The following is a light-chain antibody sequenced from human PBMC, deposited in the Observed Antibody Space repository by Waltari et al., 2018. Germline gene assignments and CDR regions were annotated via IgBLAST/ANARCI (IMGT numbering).Light chain of an antibody. Sequence: QSALAQPASVSASPGQSITISCPGTGTDVGTYNYVARYQQHPGKAPKLILYDVNNRPSGVSHRFSGSKSGYRASLTISRLQSEDEADYYCSSYTSRSTWVFGGGTKLTVL. J-gene: IGLJ3*02. CDR3: SSYTSRSTWV. V-gene: IGLV2-14*03. CDR2: DVN. CDR1: GTDVGTYNY.